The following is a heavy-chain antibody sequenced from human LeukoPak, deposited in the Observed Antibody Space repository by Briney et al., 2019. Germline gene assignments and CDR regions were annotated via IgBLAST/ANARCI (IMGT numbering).Heavy chain of an antibody. Sequence: ASVKVSCKASGYTFTGYYMHWVRQAPGQGLEWMGWINPNSGGTNYAQKFQGRVTMTRDTSISTAYMELSRLRSDDTAVYYCAGVEYSSSSYAFDIWGQGTMVTVSS. V-gene: IGHV1-2*02. CDR2: INPNSGGT. CDR1: GYTFTGYY. CDR3: AGVEYSSSSYAFDI. D-gene: IGHD6-6*01. J-gene: IGHJ3*02.